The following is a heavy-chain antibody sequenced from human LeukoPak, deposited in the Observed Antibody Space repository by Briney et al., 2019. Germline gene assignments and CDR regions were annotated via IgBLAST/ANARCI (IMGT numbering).Heavy chain of an antibody. CDR3: ARDLIRLTYQLPSPSRELDY. Sequence: GGSLRLSCVGSGFTFSTYNMNWFRQAPGKGLEWVSYINKAGDSIYYAHSVKGRFTISRDNAKNSLYLQMNSLRAEDTAVYYCARDLIRLTYQLPSPSRELDYWGQGTLVTVSS. D-gene: IGHD2-2*01. J-gene: IGHJ4*02. CDR2: INKAGDSI. V-gene: IGHV3-48*03. CDR1: GFTFSTYN.